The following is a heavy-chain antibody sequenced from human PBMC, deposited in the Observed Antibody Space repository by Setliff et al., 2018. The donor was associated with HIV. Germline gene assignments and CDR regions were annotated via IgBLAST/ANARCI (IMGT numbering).Heavy chain of an antibody. D-gene: IGHD7-27*01. J-gene: IGHJ3*01. Sequence: GESLKISCAASGFTFSSYGMHWVRQAPGKGLEWVALISYDGSNKYYADSVKGRFTISRDNSKNTLYLQMNSLRAEDTALYYCAKIPHAGDSAFDVWGQGTMVTVSS. CDR3: AKIPHAGDSAFDV. V-gene: IGHV3-30*18. CDR1: GFTFSSYG. CDR2: ISYDGSNK.